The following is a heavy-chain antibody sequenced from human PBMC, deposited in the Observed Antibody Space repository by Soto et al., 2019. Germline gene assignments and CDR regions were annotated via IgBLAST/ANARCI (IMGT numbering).Heavy chain of an antibody. CDR3: ARSRDYSSSSRYYGMDV. V-gene: IGHV1-69*13. J-gene: IGHJ6*02. CDR2: IIPIFGTA. D-gene: IGHD6-6*01. CDR1: GGTFSSYA. Sequence: SVNVSCKASGGTFSSYAISWVRQAPGQGFEWMGGIIPIFGTANYAQKFQGRVTITADESTSTAYMELSSLRSEDTAVYYCARSRDYSSSSRYYGMDVWGQGTTVTVSS.